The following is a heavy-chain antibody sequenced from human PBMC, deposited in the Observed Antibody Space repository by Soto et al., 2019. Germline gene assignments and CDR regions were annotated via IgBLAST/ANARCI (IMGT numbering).Heavy chain of an antibody. J-gene: IGHJ4*02. D-gene: IGHD3-22*01. CDR3: DSRPRYYDSSGSHDY. Sequence: SETLSLTCAVYGGSFSGYYWSWIRQPPGKGLEWIGEINHSGSTNYNPSLKSRVTISVDTSKNQFSLKLSSVTAADTAVYYCDSRPRYYDSSGSHDYSGQGTLVTVSS. V-gene: IGHV4-34*01. CDR1: GGSFSGYY. CDR2: INHSGST.